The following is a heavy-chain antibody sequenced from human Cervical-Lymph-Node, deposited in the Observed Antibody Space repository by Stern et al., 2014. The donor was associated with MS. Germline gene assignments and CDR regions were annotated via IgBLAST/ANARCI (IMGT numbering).Heavy chain of an antibody. Sequence: QLVESGAEVKKPGSSVKVSCKASGGTFSTYPISWVRQAPGQGLEWMGGIIPIFGSSNYAQKFQGRVTISADESTRTAYMELSSLRSEDSAVYYWASLAVAAIQPNNWGQGTQVTVSS. V-gene: IGHV1-69*01. J-gene: IGHJ4*02. CDR3: ASLAVAAIQPNN. CDR1: GGTFSTYP. D-gene: IGHD6-19*01. CDR2: IIPIFGSS.